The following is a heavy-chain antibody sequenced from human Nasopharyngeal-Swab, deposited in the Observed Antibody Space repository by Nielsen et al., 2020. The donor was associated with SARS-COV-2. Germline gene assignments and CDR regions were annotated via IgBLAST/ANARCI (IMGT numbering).Heavy chain of an antibody. D-gene: IGHD6-13*01. CDR3: ARGGPRYSSSCGGY. Sequence: GGSLRLSCAASGFTFSSYGMHWVRQAPGKGLEWVAVIWYDGSNKYYADSVKGRFTISRDSSKNTLYLQMNSLRAEDTAVYYCARGGPRYSSSCGGYWGQGTLVTVSS. V-gene: IGHV3-33*01. J-gene: IGHJ4*02. CDR2: IWYDGSNK. CDR1: GFTFSSYG.